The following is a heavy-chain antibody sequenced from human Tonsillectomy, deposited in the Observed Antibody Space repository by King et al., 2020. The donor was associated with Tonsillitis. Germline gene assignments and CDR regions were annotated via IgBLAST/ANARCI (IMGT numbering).Heavy chain of an antibody. D-gene: IGHD3-9*01. CDR1: GGSISSYY. Sequence: VQLQESGPGLVKPSETLSLTCIVSGGSISSYYWSWIRQPPGKGLEWIGYIHYSGGTNSNPSLKSRVTISVDTSKNQFSLRLSSVTAADTAVYFCARRLHPYLDTGYYYFDAFDIWGQGTMVTVSS. CDR3: ARRLHPYLDTGYYYFDAFDI. CDR2: IHYSGGT. J-gene: IGHJ3*02. V-gene: IGHV4-59*08.